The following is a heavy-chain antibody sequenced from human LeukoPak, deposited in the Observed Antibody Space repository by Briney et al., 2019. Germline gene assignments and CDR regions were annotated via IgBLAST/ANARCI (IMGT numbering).Heavy chain of an antibody. Sequence: PSETLSLTCTVSGGSISSYYWSWIRQPAGKGLECIGRIHRSGSTDYNPSLKSRVTMSVDTSKNQFSLTLSSVTAADTAVYYCAREGGSSSWYGHSLFDPWGQGTLVTVSS. D-gene: IGHD6-13*01. V-gene: IGHV4-4*07. CDR3: AREGGSSSWYGHSLFDP. CDR2: IHRSGST. CDR1: GGSISSYY. J-gene: IGHJ5*02.